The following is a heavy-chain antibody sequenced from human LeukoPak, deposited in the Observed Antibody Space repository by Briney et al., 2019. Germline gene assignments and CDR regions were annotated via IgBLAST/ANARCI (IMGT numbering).Heavy chain of an antibody. D-gene: IGHD3-16*01. J-gene: IGHJ5*02. CDR1: GGSISSGGYS. V-gene: IGHV4-31*03. Sequence: SQTLSLTCTVSGGSISSGGYSWSWIRQHPGKGLEWIGYIYYNRSTYYNPSLKNRVTISVDTSKNQFSLKLSSVTDADTAVYYCARQNYETSSNDQNWFDPWGQGTLVTVSS. CDR2: IYYNRST. CDR3: ARQNYETSSNDQNWFDP.